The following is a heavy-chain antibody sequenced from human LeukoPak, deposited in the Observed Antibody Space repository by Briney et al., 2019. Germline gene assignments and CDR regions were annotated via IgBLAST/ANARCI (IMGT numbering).Heavy chain of an antibody. J-gene: IGHJ4*02. CDR3: ARVRAMVTGAYFDY. CDR2: MNPNSGNT. CDR1: GYTFTSYD. Sequence: GASVKVSCKASGYTFTSYDINWVRQATGQGLEWMGWMNPNSGNTGYAQKFQGRVTMTRNTSISTAYMELSSLRSEDTAVYYCARVRAMVTGAYFDYWGQGTLVTVSS. D-gene: IGHD5-18*01. V-gene: IGHV1-8*01.